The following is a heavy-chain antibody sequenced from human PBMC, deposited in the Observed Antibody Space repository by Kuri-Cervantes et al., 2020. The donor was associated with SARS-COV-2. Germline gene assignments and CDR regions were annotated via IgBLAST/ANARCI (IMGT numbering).Heavy chain of an antibody. CDR1: GGTFSSYA. J-gene: IGHJ4*02. CDR2: IIPILGIA. Sequence: SVKVSCKASGGTFSSYAISWVRQAPGQGLEWMCRIIPILGIANYAQKFQGRVTITADKTTRTAYMGLSSLRSEDTAVYYCASSRGENLDYWGQGTLVTVSS. CDR3: ASSRGENLDY. V-gene: IGHV1-69*04. D-gene: IGHD3-10*01.